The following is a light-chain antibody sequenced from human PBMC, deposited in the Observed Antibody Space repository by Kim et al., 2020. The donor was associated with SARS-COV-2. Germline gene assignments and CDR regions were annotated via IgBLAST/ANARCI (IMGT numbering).Light chain of an antibody. J-gene: IGLJ1*01. V-gene: IGLV2-14*04. Sequence: GQSSTISCTGTSMDVGGYIYVSWYQQHPGKAPKLMIYDVSKRPSGVSNRFSGSKSGNTASLTISGLQAEDEADYYCSSYTSSSTYVFGTGTKVT. CDR1: SMDVGGYIY. CDR3: SSYTSSSTYV. CDR2: DVS.